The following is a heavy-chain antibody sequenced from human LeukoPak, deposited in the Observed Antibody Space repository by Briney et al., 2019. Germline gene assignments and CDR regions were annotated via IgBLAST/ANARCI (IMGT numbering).Heavy chain of an antibody. D-gene: IGHD6-19*01. CDR1: GGSISGYY. Sequence: SETLSLTCTVSGGSISGYYWSWIRQPPGKGLEWIAYIFDSGSTNYNPSLKSRVTISVDTSKNQFSLRLNSVTAADTAVYYCARHTGFSGWRSLDYWGQGTLVTVSS. CDR2: IFDSGST. CDR3: ARHTGFSGWRSLDY. J-gene: IGHJ4*02. V-gene: IGHV4-59*08.